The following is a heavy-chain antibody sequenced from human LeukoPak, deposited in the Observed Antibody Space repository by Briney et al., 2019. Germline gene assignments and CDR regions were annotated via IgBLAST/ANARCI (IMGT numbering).Heavy chain of an antibody. J-gene: IGHJ6*02. V-gene: IGHV1-18*01. Sequence: ASVKVSCKASGYTFTSYGISWVRQAPGQGLEWMGWISAYNGNTNYAQKLQGRVTMTTDTSTSTAYMELRSLRSDDTAVYYCASGLGYCSGGSCYSGYYYGMDVWGQGTTVTVSS. D-gene: IGHD2-15*01. CDR2: ISAYNGNT. CDR1: GYTFTSYG. CDR3: ASGLGYCSGGSCYSGYYYGMDV.